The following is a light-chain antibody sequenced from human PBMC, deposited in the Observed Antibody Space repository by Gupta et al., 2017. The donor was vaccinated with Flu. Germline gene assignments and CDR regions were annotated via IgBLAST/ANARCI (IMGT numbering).Light chain of an antibody. CDR1: QSVRSN. V-gene: IGKV3-15*01. Sequence: EIVMTQSPATLSVSPGERVALSCRASQSVRSNLAWYQQKPGQAPRLLIYGASTRATGIPARFSGSGSGTEFTLTISSLQSEDFALYFCQQYNNWPPYTFGQGTKLEIK. CDR2: GAS. CDR3: QQYNNWPPYT. J-gene: IGKJ2*01.